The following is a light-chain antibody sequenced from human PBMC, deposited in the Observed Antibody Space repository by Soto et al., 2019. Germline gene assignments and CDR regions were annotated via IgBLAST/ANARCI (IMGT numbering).Light chain of an antibody. CDR3: QQYGSSSPWT. Sequence: DIQMTQSPSTLSASVGDRVTITCRASQSISSWLAWYQQNPGRAPKLLLYKASSLETGVPSRFSGSGAGTEFTLIISSLQPDDFASCYCQQYGSSSPWTFGQGTKGEIK. CDR2: KAS. V-gene: IGKV1-5*03. CDR1: QSISSW. J-gene: IGKJ1*01.